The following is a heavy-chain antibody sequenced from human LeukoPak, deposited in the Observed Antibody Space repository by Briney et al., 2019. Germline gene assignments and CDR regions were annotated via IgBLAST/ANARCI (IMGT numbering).Heavy chain of an antibody. CDR2: INHSGNT. Sequence: SETLSLTCAVYGGSFSGYYWSWIRQPPGKGLEWIGEINHSGNTNYNPSLKSRLTMSVDTSKNQFSLKLSSVTAADTAVYYCARAHGSPSVRLFDYWGQGTLVTVSS. V-gene: IGHV4-34*01. CDR3: ARAHGSPSVRLFDY. D-gene: IGHD3-10*01. J-gene: IGHJ4*02. CDR1: GGSFSGYY.